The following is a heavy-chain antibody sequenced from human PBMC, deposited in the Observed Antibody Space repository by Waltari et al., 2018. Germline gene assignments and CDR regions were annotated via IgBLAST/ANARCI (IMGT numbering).Heavy chain of an antibody. CDR3: AKSSGSYYEVFDR. CDR2: ISGSGGTT. J-gene: IGHJ4*02. CDR1: GFTFANYG. V-gene: IGHV3-23*04. D-gene: IGHD1-26*01. Sequence: EVRLVESGGGLVQRGGSLRLSCAASGFTFANYGMSWVRQDPGEGLECCSSISGSGGTTYYADSVKGRFTMSKDFSKNTLFLQMNSVRVDDTADYYCAKSSGSYYEVFDRWGRGTLVTVSS.